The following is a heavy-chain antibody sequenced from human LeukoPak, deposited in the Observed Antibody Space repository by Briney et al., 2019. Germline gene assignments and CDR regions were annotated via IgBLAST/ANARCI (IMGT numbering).Heavy chain of an antibody. CDR1: GYTFTGYY. CDR2: INPKSGSM. V-gene: IGHV1-2*02. CDR3: ARGDVAYGFKWFDP. J-gene: IGHJ5*02. Sequence: GASVKVSCKASGYTFTGYYIHWVRQAPGQGLECMGLINPKSGSMNYAQKFQGRVTMTRDTSISTAYMELSNLISDDTAVYYCARGDVAYGFKWFDPWGQGTLVTVSS. D-gene: IGHD3-16*01.